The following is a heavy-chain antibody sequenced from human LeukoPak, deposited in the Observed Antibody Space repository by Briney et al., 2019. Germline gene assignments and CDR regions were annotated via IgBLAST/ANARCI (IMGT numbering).Heavy chain of an antibody. CDR2: SYHRGSA. CDR3: ARVNSSSWYRYYYYIDV. J-gene: IGHJ6*03. D-gene: IGHD6-13*01. CDR1: GYTISSGYY. Sequence: SETLSLTCSVSGYTISSGYYWGWIRQPPGKGLERIGSSYHRGSAYYTPSLKRRVTISGGTSKNQSSPKLSSVTAADTAVYYCARVNSSSWYRYYYYIDVWGKGTTVTVSS. V-gene: IGHV4-38-2*02.